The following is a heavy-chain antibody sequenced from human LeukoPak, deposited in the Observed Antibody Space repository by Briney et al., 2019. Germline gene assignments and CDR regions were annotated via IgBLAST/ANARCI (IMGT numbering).Heavy chain of an antibody. V-gene: IGHV3-30*04. D-gene: IGHD3-22*01. CDR2: ISYDGSNK. J-gene: IGHJ4*02. Sequence: GGSLRLSCAASGFTFSSYAMHWVRQAPGKGLEWVAVISYDGSNKYYADSVKGRFTISRDNSKNTLYLQMNSLRSEDTAVYYCAREHYDSSGYYNFDYWGQGTLVTVSS. CDR3: AREHYDSSGYYNFDY. CDR1: GFTFSSYA.